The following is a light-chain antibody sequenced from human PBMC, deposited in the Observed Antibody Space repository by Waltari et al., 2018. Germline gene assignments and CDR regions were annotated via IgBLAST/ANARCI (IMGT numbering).Light chain of an antibody. CDR1: QGVGSD. CDR2: GTS. Sequence: EIVMTQSPATLSVSPGERATLSCRASQGVGSDLAWYQQKPGQAPSRLIDGTSTRVTGGPARFSGIGSGTEFTLTISSLQSEDFAVYYCQQYNKWPPYTFGQGTKLEIK. CDR3: QQYNKWPPYT. J-gene: IGKJ2*01. V-gene: IGKV3-15*01.